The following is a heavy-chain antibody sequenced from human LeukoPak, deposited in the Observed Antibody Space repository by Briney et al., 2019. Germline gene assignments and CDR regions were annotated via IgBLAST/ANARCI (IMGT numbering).Heavy chain of an antibody. D-gene: IGHD4-23*01. V-gene: IGHV1-46*03. Sequence: ASVKVSCKASGYTFTSYYMHWVRQAPGQGLEWMGIINPSGGSTSYAQKFQGRVTMTRDTSTSTVYMELSSLRSEDTAVYYCSRDGPGYGGNPTLGYWGQGTPVTVSS. J-gene: IGHJ4*02. CDR1: GYTFTSYY. CDR3: SRDGPGYGGNPTLGY. CDR2: INPSGGST.